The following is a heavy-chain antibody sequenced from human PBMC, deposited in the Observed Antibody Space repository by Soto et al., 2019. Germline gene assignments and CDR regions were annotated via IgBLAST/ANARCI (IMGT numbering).Heavy chain of an antibody. J-gene: IGHJ2*01. Sequence: ASVEVCCKASGYSFTSYALHSACQDTGQRLEWMGWINPGNGNTKNSQKFQGRVTITRDTFASTAYMELSSLRSEDTAVYYCARGASSVTTFYFDLWGRGTLVTVSS. CDR2: INPGNGNT. V-gene: IGHV1-3*01. D-gene: IGHD4-17*01. CDR1: GYSFTSYA. CDR3: ARGASSVTTFYFDL.